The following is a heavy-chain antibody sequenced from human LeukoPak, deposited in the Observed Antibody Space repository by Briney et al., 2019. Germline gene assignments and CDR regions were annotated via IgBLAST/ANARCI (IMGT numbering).Heavy chain of an antibody. CDR3: ARHYGP. J-gene: IGHJ4*02. V-gene: IGHV4-39*01. CDR2: IYYSGST. D-gene: IGHD3-10*01. Sequence: WVRQAPGRGLEWIGSIYYSGSTYYNPSLKSRVTISVDTSKNQFSLKLNSVTATDTAVYYCARHYGPWGQGTLVTVSS.